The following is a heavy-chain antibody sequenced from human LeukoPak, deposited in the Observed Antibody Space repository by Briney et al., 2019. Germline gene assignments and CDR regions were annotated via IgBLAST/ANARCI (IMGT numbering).Heavy chain of an antibody. CDR2: IYQTGST. V-gene: IGHV4-38-2*01. CDR1: GYSINHGYY. Sequence: SETLSLTCAVSGYSINHGYYWGWIRQPPGKGLEWIGSIYQTGSTYYNPSVKSRVTISVDTSKNQFSLKLSSVTAADTAVYYCARHKAAQGYYMDVWGKGTTVTVSS. J-gene: IGHJ6*03. CDR3: ARHKAAQGYYMDV. D-gene: IGHD6-6*01.